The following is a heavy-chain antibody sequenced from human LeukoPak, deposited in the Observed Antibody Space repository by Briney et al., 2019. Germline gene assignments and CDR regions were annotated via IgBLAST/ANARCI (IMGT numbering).Heavy chain of an antibody. D-gene: IGHD2-2*01. CDR3: SRGRGCSSTFCYPDY. Sequence: GGSLRLSCAGSDFIFRSYSRNWVRQAPGKGLEWVSSVSPSSNYVYYADSVKGRFSISRDNAKNSLYLQMNSLRAEDTAVYYCSRGRGCSSTFCYPDYWGQGTLVTVSS. J-gene: IGHJ4*02. CDR1: DFIFRSYS. CDR2: VSPSSNYV. V-gene: IGHV3-21*01.